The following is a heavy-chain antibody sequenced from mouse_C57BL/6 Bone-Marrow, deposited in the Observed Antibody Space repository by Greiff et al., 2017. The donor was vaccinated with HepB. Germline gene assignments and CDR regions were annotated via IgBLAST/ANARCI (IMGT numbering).Heavy chain of an antibody. J-gene: IGHJ1*03. CDR3: ARYYGSSFWYFDV. CDR2: IYPGSGST. V-gene: IGHV1-55*01. CDR1: GYTFTSYW. D-gene: IGHD1-1*01. Sequence: VKLKQPGAELVKPGASVKMSCKASGYTFTSYWITWVKQRPGQGLEWIGDIYPGSGSTNYNEKFKSKATLTVDTSSSTAYMQLSSLTSEDSAVYYCARYYGSSFWYFDVWGTGTTVTVSS.